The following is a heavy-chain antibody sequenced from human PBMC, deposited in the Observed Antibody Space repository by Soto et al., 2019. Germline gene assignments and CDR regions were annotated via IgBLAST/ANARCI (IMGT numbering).Heavy chain of an antibody. CDR2: IDWDDDK. Sequence: SGPTLVNPTQTLTLTFTFSGFSLSTSGMCVSWIRQPPGKALEWLALIDWDDDKYYSTSLKTRLTISKDTSKNQVVLTMTNMDPVDTATYYCARIAMVRGVPRYGMDVWGQGTTVTVSS. CDR3: ARIAMVRGVPRYGMDV. D-gene: IGHD3-10*01. V-gene: IGHV2-70*01. J-gene: IGHJ6*02. CDR1: GFSLSTSGMC.